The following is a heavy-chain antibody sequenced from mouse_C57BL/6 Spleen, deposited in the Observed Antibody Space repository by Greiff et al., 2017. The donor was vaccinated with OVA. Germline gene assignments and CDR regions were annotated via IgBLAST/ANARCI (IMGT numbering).Heavy chain of an antibody. V-gene: IGHV1-82*01. CDR1: GYAFSSSW. J-gene: IGHJ3*01. CDR2: IYPGDGDT. CDR3: APTHPTWFAY. Sequence: VQLQQSGPELVKPGASVKISCKASGYAFSSSWMNWVKQRPGKGLEWIGRIYPGDGDTNYNGKFKGKATLTADKSSSTAYMQLSSLTSEDSAVYFCAPTHPTWFAYWGQGTLVTVSA.